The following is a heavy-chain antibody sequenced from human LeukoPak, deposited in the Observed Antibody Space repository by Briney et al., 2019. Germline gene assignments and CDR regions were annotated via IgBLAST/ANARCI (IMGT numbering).Heavy chain of an antibody. V-gene: IGHV1-18*01. D-gene: IGHD1-26*01. J-gene: IGHJ6*03. CDR3: ARDSIGGSYLNYYYYYMDV. CDR1: GYTFTSYG. CDR2: IGAYNGNT. Sequence: ASVKVSCKASGYTFTSYGISWVRQAPGQGLEWMGWIGAYNGNTNYAQKLQGRVTMTTDTSTSTAYMELRSLRSDDTAVYYCARDSIGGSYLNYYYYYMDVWGKGTTVTVSS.